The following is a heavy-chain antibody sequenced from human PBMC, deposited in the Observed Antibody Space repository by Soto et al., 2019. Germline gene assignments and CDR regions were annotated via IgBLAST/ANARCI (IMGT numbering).Heavy chain of an antibody. CDR2: IYYSGST. D-gene: IGHD3-22*01. CDR3: ARLGYYDSSGYYDY. J-gene: IGHJ4*02. Sequence: TLETLPHTCTVSGGSSISSSYCWGWIRKPPGKGLEWIGSIYYSGSTYYNPSLKSRVTISVDTSKNQFSLKLGSVTAADTAVYYCARLGYYDSSGYYDYWGQGTLVTVSS. V-gene: IGHV4-39*01. CDR1: GGSSISSSYC.